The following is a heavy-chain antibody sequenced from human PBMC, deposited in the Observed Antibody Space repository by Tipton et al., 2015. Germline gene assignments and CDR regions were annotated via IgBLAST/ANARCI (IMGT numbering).Heavy chain of an antibody. Sequence: TLSLTCSLSGGSFYTYYGTWIRQPPGQGLEWIGEIYHRETTNYNPSLRCRFTISLRTSKNQLSLKVDSVTAADTAIYYCARGGSPIIEMAYHHYGLDVWGQGTTVTVSS. V-gene: IGHV4-34*01. CDR1: GGSFYTYY. CDR3: ARGGSPIIEMAYHHYGLDV. CDR2: IYHRETT. D-gene: IGHD5-24*01. J-gene: IGHJ6*02.